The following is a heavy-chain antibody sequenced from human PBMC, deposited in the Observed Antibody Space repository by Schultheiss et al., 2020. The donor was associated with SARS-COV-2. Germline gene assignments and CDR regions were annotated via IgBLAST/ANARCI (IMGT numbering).Heavy chain of an antibody. V-gene: IGHV3-23*01. CDR2: ISGSGGST. J-gene: IGHJ6*02. CDR1: GFTFSSYA. CDR3: AKGVGGGMDV. Sequence: GGSLRLSCVASGFTFSSYAMSWVRQAPGKGLEWVSDISGSGGSTYYADSVKGRFTTSRDNSKNRVYLQMNSLRAEDTAVYYCAKGVGGGMDVWGQGTTVTVSS. D-gene: IGHD3-10*01.